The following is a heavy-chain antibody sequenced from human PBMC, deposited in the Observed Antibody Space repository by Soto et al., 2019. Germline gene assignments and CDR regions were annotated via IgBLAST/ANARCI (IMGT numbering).Heavy chain of an antibody. Sequence: PSETLSLTCTVSGGSISSYYWSWIRQPPGKGLEWIGYIYYSGSTNYNPSLKSRVTISVDTSKNQFSLKLSSVTAVDTAVYYCARLMISFGGVTVTYYYFHYWGQGTLVS. V-gene: IGHV4-59*08. CDR2: IYYSGST. CDR1: GGSISSYY. CDR3: ARLMISFGGVTVTYYYFHY. D-gene: IGHD3-16*02. J-gene: IGHJ4*02.